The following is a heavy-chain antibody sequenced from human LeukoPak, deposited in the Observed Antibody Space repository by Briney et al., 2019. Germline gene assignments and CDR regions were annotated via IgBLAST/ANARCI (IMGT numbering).Heavy chain of an antibody. CDR1: GFSFSSYT. CDR3: ARGLRPYGMDV. CDR2: ISSSGSTI. Sequence: PGGSLRLSCAASGFSFSSYTMNWVRQAPGKGLEWVSYISSSGSTIYYADSVKGRFTISRDNAKNSLYLQMTSLRAEDTAVYYCARGLRPYGMDVWGQGTTVTVSS. J-gene: IGHJ6*02. D-gene: IGHD4-17*01. V-gene: IGHV3-48*04.